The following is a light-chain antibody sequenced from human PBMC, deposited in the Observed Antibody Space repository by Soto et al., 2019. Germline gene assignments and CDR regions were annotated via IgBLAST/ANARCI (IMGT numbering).Light chain of an antibody. J-gene: IGKJ1*01. Sequence: DIVLTQSPDSLAVSLGERATINCKSSQSVLYSSNNKNYLAWYQQKPGQPPKLLIYWASTRESGVPDRFSGSGSGTDFNLTISSLQAEDVAVYSCQQYYSTPRTFGQGTKVESK. CDR1: QSVLYSSNNKNY. V-gene: IGKV4-1*01. CDR2: WAS. CDR3: QQYYSTPRT.